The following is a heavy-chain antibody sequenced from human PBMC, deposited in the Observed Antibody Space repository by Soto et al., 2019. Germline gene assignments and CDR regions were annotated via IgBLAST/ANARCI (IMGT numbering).Heavy chain of an antibody. CDR1: GFTFSSYW. Sequence: EVQLVESGGGLVQPGGSLRLSCAASGFTFSSYWMSWVRQAPGKGLEWVANIKQDGSEKYYVDSVKGRFTISRDNAKNSLYLQMNSLRAEDTAVYYCARDGYRSSSWSGAIDYWGQGTLVTVSS. J-gene: IGHJ4*02. D-gene: IGHD6-13*01. CDR3: ARDGYRSSSWSGAIDY. CDR2: IKQDGSEK. V-gene: IGHV3-7*01.